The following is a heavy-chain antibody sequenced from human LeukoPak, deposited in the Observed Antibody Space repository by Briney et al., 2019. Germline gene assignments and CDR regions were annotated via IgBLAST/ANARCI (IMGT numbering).Heavy chain of an antibody. CDR1: GGSISSGDYY. CDR2: IYYSGST. Sequence: PSQTLSLTCTVSGGSISSGDYYWSWIRQPPGKGLEWIGYIYYSGSTYYNPSLKSRVTISVDTSKNQFSLKLSSVTAADTAVYYCARAPSRGYSGYDNWFDPWGQGTLVTVSS. J-gene: IGHJ5*02. CDR3: ARAPSRGYSGYDNWFDP. D-gene: IGHD5-12*01. V-gene: IGHV4-30-4*01.